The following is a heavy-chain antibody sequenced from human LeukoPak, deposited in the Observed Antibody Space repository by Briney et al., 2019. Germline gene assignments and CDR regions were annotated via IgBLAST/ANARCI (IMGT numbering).Heavy chain of an antibody. Sequence: GGSLRLSCGASGFTFSSYAMSWVRQAPGKGLEWVSSISSSSSYIYYADSVKGRFTISRDNAKNSLYLQMNSLRAEDTAVYYCASDSYYDFWSGYPNYYYYYMDVWGKGTTVTVSS. CDR2: ISSSSSYI. D-gene: IGHD3-3*01. J-gene: IGHJ6*03. CDR1: GFTFSSYA. V-gene: IGHV3-21*01. CDR3: ASDSYYDFWSGYPNYYYYYMDV.